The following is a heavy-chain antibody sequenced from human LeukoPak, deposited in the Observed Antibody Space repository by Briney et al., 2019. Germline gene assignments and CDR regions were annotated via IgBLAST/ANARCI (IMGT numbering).Heavy chain of an antibody. Sequence: SQTLSLSCAISGDSVSSNRAAWNWFRQSPSRGLEWLGRTYYTSKWYNDYAVSVKSRITVNPDTSKNQFSLHLNSVTPEDTAVYYCARQGFRRFDPWGQGTLVTVSS. V-gene: IGHV6-1*01. CDR2: TYYTSKWYN. CDR1: GDSVSSNRAA. D-gene: IGHD3-3*01. CDR3: ARQGFRRFDP. J-gene: IGHJ5*02.